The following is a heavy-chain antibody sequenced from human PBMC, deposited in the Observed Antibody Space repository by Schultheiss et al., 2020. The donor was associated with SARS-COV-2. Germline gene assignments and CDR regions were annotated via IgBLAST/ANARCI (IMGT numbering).Heavy chain of an antibody. J-gene: IGHJ6*02. CDR3: AREAEGYYYFYGMDV. Sequence: GESLKISCGASGFTFSSYGMHWVRQAPGKGLEWVSYISSSGSTIYYADSVKGRFTISRDNAKNSLYLQMNSLRAEDTAVYYCAREAEGYYYFYGMDVWGQGTTVTVSS. V-gene: IGHV3-48*04. CDR1: GFTFSSYG. CDR2: ISSSGSTI.